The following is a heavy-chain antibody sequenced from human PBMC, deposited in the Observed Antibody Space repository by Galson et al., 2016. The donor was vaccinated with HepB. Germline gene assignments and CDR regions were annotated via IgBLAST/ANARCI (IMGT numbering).Heavy chain of an antibody. CDR3: ARALYCSGDSCYWFAP. Sequence: SCAASGLTVSSNYMSWVRQAPGKGLEWVSLISSDGRTHYADSVKGRFTVSRDNSKNTLHLQMHSLRAEDTAVYYCARALYCSGDSCYWFAPWGQGTLVTVSS. V-gene: IGHV3-66*01. J-gene: IGHJ5*02. CDR1: GLTVSSNY. CDR2: ISSDGRT. D-gene: IGHD2-15*01.